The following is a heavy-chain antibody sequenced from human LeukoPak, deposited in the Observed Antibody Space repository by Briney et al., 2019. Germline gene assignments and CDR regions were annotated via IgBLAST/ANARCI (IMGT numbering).Heavy chain of an antibody. CDR1: GGSISSYY. J-gene: IGHJ6*04. Sequence: SETLSLTCTVSGGSISSYYWSWIRQPPGKGLEWIGYIYYSGSTNYNPSLKSRVTISVDTSKNQFSLKLSSVTAADTAVYYWARDPGPRITMVRGVITDYYYGMDVWGKGTTVTVSS. V-gene: IGHV4-59*01. D-gene: IGHD3-10*01. CDR3: ARDPGPRITMVRGVITDYYYGMDV. CDR2: IYYSGST.